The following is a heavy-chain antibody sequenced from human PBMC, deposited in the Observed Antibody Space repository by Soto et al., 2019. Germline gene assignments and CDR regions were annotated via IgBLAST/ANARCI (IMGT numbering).Heavy chain of an antibody. CDR1: GFTFDDYA. J-gene: IGHJ3*02. Sequence: GGSLRLSCAASGFTFDDYAMHWVRQAPGKGLEWVSGISWNSGSIGYADSVKGRFTISRDNAKNSLYLQMNSLRAEDTALYYCAKGLRVAATFFRAFDIWGQGTMVTVSS. CDR3: AKGLRVAATFFRAFDI. V-gene: IGHV3-9*01. CDR2: ISWNSGSI. D-gene: IGHD2-15*01.